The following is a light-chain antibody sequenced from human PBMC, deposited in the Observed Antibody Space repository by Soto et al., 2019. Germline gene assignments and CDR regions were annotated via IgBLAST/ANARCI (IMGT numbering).Light chain of an antibody. Sequence: DIQMTQSPSTLSASVGDRVTITCRASQSISSWLAWYQQKPGKAPKLLIYDASSLESGVPSRFSGSGSGTVFTLTISRLQPDDFATYYCQQYNSYPLTFGEGTKVEIK. CDR1: QSISSW. J-gene: IGKJ4*01. V-gene: IGKV1-5*01. CDR3: QQYNSYPLT. CDR2: DAS.